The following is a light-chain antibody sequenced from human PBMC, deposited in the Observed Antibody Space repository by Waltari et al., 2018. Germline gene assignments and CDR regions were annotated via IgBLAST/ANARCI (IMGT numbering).Light chain of an antibody. Sequence: DTVLTQSPGTLSLSTGESVSLSCRASQTLNNNYLAWYQQKPGQAPGLLIHGTSKRATGVPDRFSGSGSGTDFTLTISRLGAEDSAVYYCQHYGSSPYLFGRGTKLEIK. CDR2: GTS. J-gene: IGKJ2*01. CDR1: QTLNNNY. CDR3: QHYGSSPYL. V-gene: IGKV3-20*01.